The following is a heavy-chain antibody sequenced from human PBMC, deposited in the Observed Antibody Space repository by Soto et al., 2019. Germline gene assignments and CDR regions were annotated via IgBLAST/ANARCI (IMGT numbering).Heavy chain of an antibody. J-gene: IGHJ4*02. CDR2: IWSDGSSK. CDR3: ARDWWEEPAGKETVSQFDY. V-gene: IGHV3-33*01. Sequence: QVQLVESGGGVVQPGRSLTLSCAASGFAFGNYGVHWVRQAPGKGLEWVAGIWSDGSSKYDGDSVKCRFTISRDNYKNAVYLQMNNQRAEDTAVYYCARDWWEEPAGKETVSQFDYWGQGTLVNVSS. CDR1: GFAFGNYG. D-gene: IGHD2-2*01.